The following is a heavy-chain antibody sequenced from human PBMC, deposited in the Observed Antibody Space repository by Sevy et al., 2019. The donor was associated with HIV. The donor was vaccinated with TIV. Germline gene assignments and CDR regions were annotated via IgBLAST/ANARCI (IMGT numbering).Heavy chain of an antibody. Sequence: GGSLRLSCAASGFTFSNDNMNWVRQAPGKGLEWVSSITSSSDYIYDADSVKGRFTISRDNAKNSLYLQMNSLRAEDTAVYYCARDRRTLNYYDSSGYNYYFDYWGQGTLVTVSS. CDR2: ITSSSDYI. V-gene: IGHV3-21*01. CDR1: GFTFSNDN. CDR3: ARDRRTLNYYDSSGYNYYFDY. J-gene: IGHJ4*02. D-gene: IGHD3-22*01.